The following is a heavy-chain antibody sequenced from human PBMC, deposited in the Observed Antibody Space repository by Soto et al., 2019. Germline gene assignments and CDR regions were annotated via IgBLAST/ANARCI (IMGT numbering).Heavy chain of an antibody. Sequence: ASVKVSWKASGGTFSSYAISWVRQAPGQGLEWMGGIIPIFGTASYAQKFQGRVTITADESTSTAYMELSSLRSEDTAVYYCARDRVYYDSSGYYYKGRWFDPWGQGTLVTVSS. D-gene: IGHD3-22*01. CDR1: GGTFSSYA. CDR3: ARDRVYYDSSGYYYKGRWFDP. J-gene: IGHJ5*02. CDR2: IIPIFGTA. V-gene: IGHV1-69*13.